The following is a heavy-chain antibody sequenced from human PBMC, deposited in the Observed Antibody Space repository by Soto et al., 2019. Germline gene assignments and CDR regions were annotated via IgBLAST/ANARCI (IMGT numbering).Heavy chain of an antibody. CDR3: ARGDVGAFDL. CDR2: IHSDGSST. CDR1: DFTFSYYR. V-gene: IGHV3-74*03. J-gene: IGHJ3*01. D-gene: IGHD1-26*01. Sequence: EVQLVESGGGLVQPGGSLRLSCVASDFTFSYYRMHWVRQVPGKGLVWVSRIHSDGSSTTYADSVKGRFTISRDNAKNTLYLQMASLRVEDTAVYYCARGDVGAFDLWGRGTMVTVSS.